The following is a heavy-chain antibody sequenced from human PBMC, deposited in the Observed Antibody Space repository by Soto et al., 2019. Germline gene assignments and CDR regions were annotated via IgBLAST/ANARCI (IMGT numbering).Heavy chain of an antibody. CDR2: ISASGDST. V-gene: IGHV3-23*01. CDR3: AKDRSVDTRDWFDP. CDR1: GFTFGTYV. J-gene: IGHJ5*02. D-gene: IGHD5-18*01. Sequence: EVQLLESGGGLVQPGGSLRLSCAASGFTFGTYVMNWVRQAPGKGLEWVSSISASGDSTYYADSVKGRFTISRDNSKNTLYLQMNSLTAEDTAVYYCAKDRSVDTRDWFDPWGQGTLVTVSS.